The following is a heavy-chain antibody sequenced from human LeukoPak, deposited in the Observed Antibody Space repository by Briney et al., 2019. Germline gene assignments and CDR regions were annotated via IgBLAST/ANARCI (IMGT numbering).Heavy chain of an antibody. Sequence: ASVKVSCKVSGYTFTDYYMHWVQQAPGKGREWMGLVDPEDGETIYAEKFQGRVTITADTSTDTAYMELSRLRSEDTAVYYCATGFLGGGSSTNEDYWGQGTLVTVSS. CDR3: ATGFLGGGSSTNEDY. D-gene: IGHD2-2*01. J-gene: IGHJ4*02. V-gene: IGHV1-69-2*01. CDR2: VDPEDGET. CDR1: GYTFTDYY.